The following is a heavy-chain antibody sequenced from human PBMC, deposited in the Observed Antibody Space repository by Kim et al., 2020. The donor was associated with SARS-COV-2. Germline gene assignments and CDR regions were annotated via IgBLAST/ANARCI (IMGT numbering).Heavy chain of an antibody. V-gene: IGHV1-69*04. J-gene: IGHJ4*02. Sequence: ANNAQKFQGRVTITAHKSTSTAYMELSSLRSEDTAVYYCAGADGVGAIPDYWGQGTLVTVSS. D-gene: IGHD1-26*01. CDR3: AGADGVGAIPDY. CDR2: A.